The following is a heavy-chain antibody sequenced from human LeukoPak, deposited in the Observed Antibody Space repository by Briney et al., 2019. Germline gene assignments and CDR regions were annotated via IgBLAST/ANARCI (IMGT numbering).Heavy chain of an antibody. J-gene: IGHJ4*02. V-gene: IGHV4-30-2*01. Sequence: SETLSLTCAVSGGSISSGGYSWSWIRQPPGKGLEWIGYIYHSGSTYYNPSLKSRVTISVDTSKNQFSLKLDSVTAADTAVYYCARDRRDGYNFFDYWGQGTLVTVSS. CDR1: GGSISSGGYS. CDR2: IYHSGST. CDR3: ARDRRDGYNFFDY. D-gene: IGHD5-24*01.